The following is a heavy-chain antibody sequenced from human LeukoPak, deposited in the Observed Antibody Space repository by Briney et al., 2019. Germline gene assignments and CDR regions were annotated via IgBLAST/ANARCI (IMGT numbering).Heavy chain of an antibody. CDR3: AKDRQEGLRYFDWLLYYFDY. CDR1: GFTVSSNY. CDR2: IYRAGNT. J-gene: IGHJ4*02. Sequence: GGSLRLSCAASGFTVSSNYMTWVRQAPGKGLEWVSVIYRAGNTYYADSVKGRFTISRDNSKNTVYLQMNSLRAEDTAVYYCAKDRQEGLRYFDWLLYYFDYWGQGTLVTVSS. D-gene: IGHD3-9*01. V-gene: IGHV3-53*01.